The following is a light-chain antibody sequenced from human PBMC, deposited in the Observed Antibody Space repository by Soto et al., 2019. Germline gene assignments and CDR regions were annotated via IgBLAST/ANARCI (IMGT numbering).Light chain of an antibody. CDR2: AAS. J-gene: IGKJ1*01. CDR1: QGIRDA. V-gene: IGKV1-17*01. Sequence: DIQMTQSPSSLSASVGDRVTITCRASQGIRDALGWYQQKPGKAPKRLIYAASRLQSGVPSRFSGSGSGTEFTLTISSLQTEDFATYYCLQHNSYPQTFGQGTKVEIK. CDR3: LQHNSYPQT.